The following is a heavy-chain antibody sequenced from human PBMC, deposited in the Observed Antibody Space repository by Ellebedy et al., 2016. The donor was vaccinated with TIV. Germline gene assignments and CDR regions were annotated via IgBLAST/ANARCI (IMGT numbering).Heavy chain of an antibody. CDR2: VYSGGST. CDR3: ARDLSYYDFWSGYYESTDTFDV. V-gene: IGHV3-66*01. Sequence: GGSLRLSCAASGFTVSSDYMSWVRQAPGKGPEWVSVVYSGGSTNYADSVKGRFTIPRDNSKKTLYLQMNSLRAEDTAVYYCARDLSYYDFWSGYYESTDTFDVWGQGTMVTVSS. CDR1: GFTVSSDY. D-gene: IGHD3-3*01. J-gene: IGHJ3*01.